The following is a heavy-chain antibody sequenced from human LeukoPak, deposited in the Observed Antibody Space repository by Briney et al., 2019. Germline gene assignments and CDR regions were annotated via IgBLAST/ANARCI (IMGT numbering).Heavy chain of an antibody. CDR3: ASMSRGVILGPNYYSYHMDV. V-gene: IGHV4-39*01. D-gene: IGHD3-10*01. CDR2: IYYSGST. J-gene: IGHJ6*03. CDR1: GGSMSSPSFY. Sequence: PSETLSLTCSVSGGSMSSPSFYWAWIRQPPGKGLEWIGNIYYSGSTYYNPSLQSRVTISVDTSNNQFSLKLTSVTAADKAVYYCASMSRGVILGPNYYSYHMDVWGEGATVIVSS.